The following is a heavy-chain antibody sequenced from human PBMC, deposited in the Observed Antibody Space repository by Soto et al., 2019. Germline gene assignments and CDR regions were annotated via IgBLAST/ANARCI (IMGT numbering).Heavy chain of an antibody. CDR1: GGTFSSYA. J-gene: IGHJ3*02. CDR3: ARMPEGISDILTGYYKAGAFDI. Sequence: SVKVSCKASGGTFSSYAISWVRQAPGQGLEWMGGIIPIFGTANYAQKNQGRDTITADESTSTAYIELSSLRTEDTAVNYCARMPEGISDILTGYYKAGAFDIWGQGTMVTVSS. D-gene: IGHD3-9*01. V-gene: IGHV1-69*13. CDR2: IIPIFGTA.